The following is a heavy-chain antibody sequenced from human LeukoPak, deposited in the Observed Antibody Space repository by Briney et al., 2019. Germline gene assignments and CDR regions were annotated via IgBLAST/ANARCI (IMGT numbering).Heavy chain of an antibody. J-gene: IGHJ4*02. CDR2: INHSGST. Sequence: SETLSLTCTVSGDSINYYYWSWIRQSPGKGLEWIGEINHSGSTNYNPSLKSRVIISVDTSKNQFSLKLSSVTAADTAVYYCAIAVAGTFFDYWGQGTLVTVSS. CDR1: GDSINYYY. D-gene: IGHD6-19*01. V-gene: IGHV4-34*01. CDR3: AIAVAGTFFDY.